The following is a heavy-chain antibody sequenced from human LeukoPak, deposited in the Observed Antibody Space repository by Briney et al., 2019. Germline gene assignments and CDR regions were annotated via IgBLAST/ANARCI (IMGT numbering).Heavy chain of an antibody. J-gene: IGHJ4*02. V-gene: IGHV1-69*05. CDR1: GGTFSSCA. Sequence: SVKVSSKASGGTFSSCAISWVRQAAGQGLEWMGGIIPIFGTANYAQKFQGRVTITTDESTSTAYMELSSLRSEDTAVYYCARGSFGALSIAARYFDYRGQGTLVTVSS. CDR2: IIPIFGTA. CDR3: ARGSFGALSIAARYFDY. D-gene: IGHD6-6*01.